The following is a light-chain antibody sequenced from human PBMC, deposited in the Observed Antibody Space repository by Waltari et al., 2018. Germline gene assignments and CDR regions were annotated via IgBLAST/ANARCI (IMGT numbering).Light chain of an antibody. CDR1: SSNIGINS. Sequence: QSVLTQPPSASGTPGQRVTISCSGSSSNIGINSVNWYQQLPGTAPKLLIYSHNQRPSGVPDRFSGSKSGTSASLAISGLQSEEEADYYCAAWDDSLNGAVFGGGTQLTVL. J-gene: IGLJ7*01. V-gene: IGLV1-44*01. CDR3: AAWDDSLNGAV. CDR2: SHN.